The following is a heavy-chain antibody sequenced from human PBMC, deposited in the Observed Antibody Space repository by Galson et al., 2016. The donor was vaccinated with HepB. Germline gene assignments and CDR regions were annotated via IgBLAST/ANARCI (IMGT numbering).Heavy chain of an antibody. CDR1: GGSISSNF. V-gene: IGHV4-59*08. CDR2: IYYSGNT. CDR3: ASLGNYNFWMGYPNYYYYHAMDG. J-gene: IGHJ6*02. D-gene: IGHD3-3*01. Sequence: LSLTCTVSGGSISSNFWSWIRQPPGKGLEWIGYIYYSGNTNYNPSLKNRVTMSVDTSKNQFSLTLSSVTAADTAVYYCASLGNYNFWMGYPNYYYYHAMDGWGQGTTVTV.